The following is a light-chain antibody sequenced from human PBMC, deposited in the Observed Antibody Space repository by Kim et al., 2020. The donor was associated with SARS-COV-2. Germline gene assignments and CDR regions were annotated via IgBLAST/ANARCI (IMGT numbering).Light chain of an antibody. CDR2: DVS. J-gene: IGLJ1*01. V-gene: IGLV2-14*03. Sequence: QSITLSCAGTGSDVGYYNSVSWYQHHPGKGPKLIMYDVSEWASGVSSRFSDSQSGNTASLTISGLRAEDEADYYCSSHTTSSTYVFGSGTKVTVL. CDR3: SSHTTSSTYV. CDR1: GSDVGYYNS.